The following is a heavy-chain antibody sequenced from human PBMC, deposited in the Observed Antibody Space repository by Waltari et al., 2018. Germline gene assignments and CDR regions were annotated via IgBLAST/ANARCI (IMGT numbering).Heavy chain of an antibody. CDR3: ARSGEMKGTVDY. CDR2: IIPFRGIS. Sequence: HVQLEQSGAEVKKPGSSVKVSCKASGGTFSTYTVTWVRQAPGQGLEWMGSIIPFRGISKYGQSIQARLTITVDQSTNTGYMELNNLRPEDTGVYYCARSGEMKGTVDYWGQGTLVTVSS. J-gene: IGHJ4*02. D-gene: IGHD1-1*01. V-gene: IGHV1-69*02. CDR1: GGTFSTYT.